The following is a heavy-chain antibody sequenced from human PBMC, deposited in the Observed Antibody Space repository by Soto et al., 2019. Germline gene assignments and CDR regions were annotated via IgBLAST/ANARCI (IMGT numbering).Heavy chain of an antibody. V-gene: IGHV4-31*02. D-gene: IGHD6-13*01. CDR3: ARDRVIAAGGTGFDS. CDR2: ISYSGST. J-gene: IGHJ4*02. Sequence: WTWIRHHPGKGLEWIGYISYSGSTYHNPSLKSRVTMSIDTSKNQFSLNLRSVTAADTAVYYCARDRVIAAGGTGFDSWGQ.